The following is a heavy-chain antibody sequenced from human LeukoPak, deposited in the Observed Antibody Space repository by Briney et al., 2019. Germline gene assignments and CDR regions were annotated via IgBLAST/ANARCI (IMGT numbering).Heavy chain of an antibody. J-gene: IGHJ4*02. D-gene: IGHD3-9*01. V-gene: IGHV1-2*02. CDR2: INPNSGGT. Sequence: GASVKVSCKASRYTFTGYYMHWVRQAPGQGLEWMGWINPNSGGTNYAQKFQGRVTMTRDTSISTAYMELSRLRSDDTAVYYCARDRGELLRYFDWLPINYFDYWGQGTLVTVSS. CDR3: ARDRGELLRYFDWLPINYFDY. CDR1: RYTFTGYY.